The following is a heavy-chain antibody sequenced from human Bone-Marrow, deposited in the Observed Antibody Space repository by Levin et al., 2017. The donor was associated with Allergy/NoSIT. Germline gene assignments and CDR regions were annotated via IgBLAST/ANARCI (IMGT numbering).Heavy chain of an antibody. D-gene: IGHD2-2*01. CDR3: ARDPDCSTSTCYLGGMDV. CDR1: GYTFTGYG. Sequence: ASVKVSCKASGYTFTGYGISWVRQAPGQGLEWMGWISAYNGNTNFAQKVQGRLTMPTDTSTSTAYMELRSLRSDDTAVYYCARDPDCSTSTCYLGGMDVWGQGTTVTVSS. CDR2: ISAYNGNT. J-gene: IGHJ6*02. V-gene: IGHV1-18*01.